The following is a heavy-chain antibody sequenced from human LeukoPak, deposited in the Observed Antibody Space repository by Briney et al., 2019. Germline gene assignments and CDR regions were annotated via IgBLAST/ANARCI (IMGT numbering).Heavy chain of an antibody. CDR2: INPNSGGT. CDR1: GYTFTDYY. D-gene: IGHD6-13*01. J-gene: IGHJ4*02. CDR3: ARFYSSTWQFDY. Sequence: ASVKVSCKASGYTFTDYYIHWMRQAPGQGLEWIGWINPNSGGTNYAQRFHGRVTMARDTSIRTGCLEVSGMTYDDSAVFYCARFYSSTWQFDYWGQGTLVTVSS. V-gene: IGHV1-2*02.